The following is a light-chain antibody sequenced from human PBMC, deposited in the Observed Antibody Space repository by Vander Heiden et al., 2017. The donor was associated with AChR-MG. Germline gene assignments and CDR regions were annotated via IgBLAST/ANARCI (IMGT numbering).Light chain of an antibody. CDR3: QSADSSVTYV. Sequence: SYELTQPPSVSVSPVQTARITCSGDALPKQYAYWYQQRPGQAPVLVIYKDSERPSGIPERFSGSSSGTTVTLTISGVLAEDEADYYCQSADSSVTYVFGGGTKLTVL. CDR2: KDS. CDR1: ALPKQY. V-gene: IGLV3-25*03. J-gene: IGLJ3*02.